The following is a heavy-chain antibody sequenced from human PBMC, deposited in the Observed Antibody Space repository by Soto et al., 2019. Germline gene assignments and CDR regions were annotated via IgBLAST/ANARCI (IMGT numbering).Heavy chain of an antibody. J-gene: IGHJ6*02. D-gene: IGHD3-10*01. V-gene: IGHV3-53*01. CDR1: GFTVSSNY. CDR2: IYSGGST. Sequence: EVQLVESGGGLIQPGGSLRLSCAASGFTVSSNYMSWVRQAPGKGLEWVSVIYSGGSTYYADSVKGRFTISRDNSKNTLYLQMTSLRAEDTAVYYCARGHIRGVRRGMDVWGQGTTVTVSS. CDR3: ARGHIRGVRRGMDV.